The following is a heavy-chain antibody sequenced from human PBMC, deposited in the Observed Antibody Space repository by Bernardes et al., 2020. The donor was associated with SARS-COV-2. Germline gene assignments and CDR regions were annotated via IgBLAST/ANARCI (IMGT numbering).Heavy chain of an antibody. V-gene: IGHV4-39*07. Sequence: SEPLSLTCTVSGGSISSISYYWGWLLQPPGKGLEWIGSIYYSGSTYYNPSLKSRVTISVDTSKNQFSLKLSSVTAADTAVYYCAREGSSLIYYYYYMDVWGKGTTVTVSS. J-gene: IGHJ6*03. CDR2: IYYSGST. D-gene: IGHD6-13*01. CDR3: AREGSSLIYYYYYMDV. CDR1: GGSISSISYY.